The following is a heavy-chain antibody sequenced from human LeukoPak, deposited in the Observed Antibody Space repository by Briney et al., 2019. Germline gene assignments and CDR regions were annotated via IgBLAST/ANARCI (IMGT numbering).Heavy chain of an antibody. CDR3: ARGRAFFD. D-gene: IGHD3-3*02. CDR2: INQSGST. V-gene: IGHV4-34*01. CDR1: GGSFSGYY. J-gene: IGHJ4*02. Sequence: PSETLSLTCAVYGGSFSGYYWNWIRQPPGKGLEWIGEINQSGSTNYNPSLKSRVTIPFDTSKNQFSLKLSSVTAADTAVYYCARGRAFFDWGQGTLVTVSS.